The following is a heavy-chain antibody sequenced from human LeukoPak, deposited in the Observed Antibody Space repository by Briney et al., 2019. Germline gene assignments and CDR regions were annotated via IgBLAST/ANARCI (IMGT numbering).Heavy chain of an antibody. CDR2: IIPIFGTA. CDR1: GGTFSSYA. J-gene: IGHJ5*02. Sequence: SVKVSCKACGGTFSSYAISWVRQAPGQGREWMGGIIPIFGTANYAQKFQGRVTITTDESTSTDYMELSSLRSEDTAVYYCARDVDCSSTSCYRLADNWFDPWGQGTLVTVSS. V-gene: IGHV1-69*05. CDR3: ARDVDCSSTSCYRLADNWFDP. D-gene: IGHD2-2*01.